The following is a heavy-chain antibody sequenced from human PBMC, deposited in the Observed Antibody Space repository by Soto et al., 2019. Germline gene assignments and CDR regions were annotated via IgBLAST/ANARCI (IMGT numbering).Heavy chain of an antibody. Sequence: SETLSLTCTVSGGSIISTHWWNWVRQPPGKGLEWIGEVFHSGSTNYNPSLKSRVTVSVDKSTNQFSLKLSSVTAADTAVYYCATNSYYSLGVWGPGTTVTVSS. V-gene: IGHV4-4*02. J-gene: IGHJ6*02. CDR3: ATNSYYSLGV. CDR2: VFHSGST. CDR1: GGSIISTHW.